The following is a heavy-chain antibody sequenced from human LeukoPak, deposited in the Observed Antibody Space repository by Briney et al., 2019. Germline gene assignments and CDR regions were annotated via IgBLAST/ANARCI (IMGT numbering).Heavy chain of an antibody. J-gene: IGHJ6*03. CDR3: ARVHDFGNYYYYMDV. D-gene: IGHD3-3*01. Sequence: PSETLSLTCAVYGGSISSYYWSWIRQPPGKGLEWIGYIYYSGSTNYNPSLKSRVTISVDTSKNQFSLKLSSVTAADTAVYYCARVHDFGNYYYYMDVWGKGTTVTVSS. CDR2: IYYSGST. CDR1: GGSISSYY. V-gene: IGHV4-59*01.